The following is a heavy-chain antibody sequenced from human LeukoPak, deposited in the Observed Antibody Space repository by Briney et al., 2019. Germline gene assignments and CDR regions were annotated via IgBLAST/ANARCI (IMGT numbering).Heavy chain of an antibody. D-gene: IGHD2-15*01. CDR1: GGSISSYY. J-gene: IGHJ6*02. V-gene: IGHV4-59*08. CDR2: IYYSGST. CDR3: ARHVVVLSAPNYYYYGMDV. Sequence: PSETLSLTCTVSGGSISSYYWSWIRQPPGKGPEWIGYIYYSGSTNYNPSLKSRVTISVDTSKNQFSLKLSSVTAADTAVYYCARHVVVLSAPNYYYYGMDVWGQGTTVTVSS.